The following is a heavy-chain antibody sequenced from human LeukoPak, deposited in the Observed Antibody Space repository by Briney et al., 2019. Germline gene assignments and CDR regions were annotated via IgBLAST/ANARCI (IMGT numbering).Heavy chain of an antibody. CDR2: IYYDGTT. Sequence: SETLSLTCTVSGGSIRNSGYFWDWMRQSPGNKLEWIGGIYYDGTTYYNPSLQGRVTVSIDTSKNQFFLRVTSVTAADRAVYFCARQDYIGWLDTWGQGTLVTVSS. J-gene: IGHJ5*02. D-gene: IGHD3-10*01. CDR3: ARQDYIGWLDT. CDR1: GGSIRNSGYF. V-gene: IGHV4-39*01.